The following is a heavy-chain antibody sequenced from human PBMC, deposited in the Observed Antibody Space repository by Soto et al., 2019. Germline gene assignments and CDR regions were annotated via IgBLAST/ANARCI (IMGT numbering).Heavy chain of an antibody. CDR2: ISSTSTYT. CDR1: RFTFSSYS. V-gene: IGHV3-21*01. D-gene: IGHD6-25*01. J-gene: IGHJ4*02. CDR3: ARVAANDPNFDY. Sequence: PGGSLRLSCAASRFTFSSYSMSWVRQAPGTGLEWVSSISSTSTYTYYPDSLKGRFTISRDNAKNSLYLQMNGLRAEDTAVYYCARVAANDPNFDYWGQGTLVTVSS.